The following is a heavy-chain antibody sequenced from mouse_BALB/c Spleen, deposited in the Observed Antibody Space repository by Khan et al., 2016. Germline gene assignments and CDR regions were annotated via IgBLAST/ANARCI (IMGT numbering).Heavy chain of an antibody. CDR2: IYPGDGDT. Sequence: QVRLQQSGAELARPGASVKLSCKASGYTFTSYWMQWVKQRPGQGLEWIGAIYPGDGDTRYTQKFKGKATLTADKSSSTAYMQLSSLASEDSAVYYCARGIEIHYYGSSYFDYWGQGTTLTVSS. D-gene: IGHD1-1*01. CDR3: ARGIEIHYYGSSYFDY. J-gene: IGHJ2*01. V-gene: IGHV1-87*01. CDR1: GYTFTSYW.